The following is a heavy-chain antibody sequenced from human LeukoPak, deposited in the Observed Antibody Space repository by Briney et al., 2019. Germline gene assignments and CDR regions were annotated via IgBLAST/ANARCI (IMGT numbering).Heavy chain of an antibody. D-gene: IGHD3-22*01. V-gene: IGHV3-53*01. CDR3: TRSGYRHPYHFDS. CDR1: GFSVRTTY. J-gene: IGHJ4*02. CDR2: LYTGGGT. Sequence: PGGSLRLSCAASGFSVRTTYMSWVRQSPGKGLEWVSVLYTGGGTDHADSVKGRFTISRDHSKNTLSLQMNSLRVEDTAIYYCTRSGYRHPYHFDSWGQGTLVTVSS.